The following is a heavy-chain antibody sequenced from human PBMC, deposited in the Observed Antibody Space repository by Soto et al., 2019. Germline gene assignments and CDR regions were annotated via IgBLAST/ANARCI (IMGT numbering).Heavy chain of an antibody. D-gene: IGHD3-3*01. Sequence: PSETLSLTCTVSGGSISSGDYYWSWIRQPPGKGLEWIGYIYYSGSTYYNPSLKSRVTISVDTSKNQFSLKLSSVTAADTAVYYCARVSRFLEWLHYDYWGQGTLVTVSS. CDR2: IYYSGST. CDR1: GGSISSGDYY. J-gene: IGHJ4*02. CDR3: ARVSRFLEWLHYDY. V-gene: IGHV4-30-4*01.